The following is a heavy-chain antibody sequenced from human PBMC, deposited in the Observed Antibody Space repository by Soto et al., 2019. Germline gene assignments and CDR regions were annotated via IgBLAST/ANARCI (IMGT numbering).Heavy chain of an antibody. Sequence: QVQLVQSGPEVKKPGSSLKVSCKSYGDSFSRFAVSWVRQAPGEGLEWMGGIIPVTGTANYIDKFRGRLTITADESSSTVSMELSSLRSEDTAVYYCARLGLDLDFDHWGQGTLVTVSS. CDR2: IIPVTGTA. J-gene: IGHJ4*02. CDR1: GDSFSRFA. V-gene: IGHV1-69*01. CDR3: ARLGLDLDFDH.